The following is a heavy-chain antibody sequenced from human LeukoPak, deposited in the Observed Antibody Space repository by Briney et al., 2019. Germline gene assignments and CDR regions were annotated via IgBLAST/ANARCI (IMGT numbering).Heavy chain of an antibody. CDR2: IYSSGST. J-gene: IGHJ5*02. CDR1: GGSISSDNYY. V-gene: IGHV4-61*02. D-gene: IGHD3-16*01. CDR3: ARGGPYRPFGGPHNWFDP. Sequence: PSETLSLTCTVSGGSISSDNYYWSWIRQPAGKGLEWIGRIYSSGSTNYNPSLKSRVTISVDTSKNQFSLKLSSVTAADTAVYYCARGGPYRPFGGPHNWFDPWGQGTLVTVSS.